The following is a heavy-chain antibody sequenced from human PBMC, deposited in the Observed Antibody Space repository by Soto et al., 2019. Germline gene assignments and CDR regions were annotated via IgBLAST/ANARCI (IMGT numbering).Heavy chain of an antibody. Sequence: EVQLLESGGGLVQPGGSLRLSCAASGFTFNNYAISWVRQAPGKELEWVSTITGSGDSAYYADSVKGRFIISRDNSKNTLYMQMHSLGAEDSAIYYCAKGRGTNYYYHMDVWGGGTTVTVSS. D-gene: IGHD1-26*01. CDR1: GFTFNNYA. V-gene: IGHV3-23*01. J-gene: IGHJ6*03. CDR3: AKGRGTNYYYHMDV. CDR2: ITGSGDSA.